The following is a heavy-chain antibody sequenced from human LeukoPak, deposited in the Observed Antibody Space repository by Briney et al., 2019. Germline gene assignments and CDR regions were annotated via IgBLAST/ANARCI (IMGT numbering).Heavy chain of an antibody. CDR1: GGTFSSYA. CDR2: IIPIFGTA. CDR3: ASVPMVRGVIVGGGMALDY. V-gene: IGHV1-69*05. J-gene: IGHJ4*02. D-gene: IGHD3-10*01. Sequence: ASVKVSCKASGGTFSSYAISWVRQAPGQGLEWMGRIIPIFGTANYAQKFQGRVTITTDESTSTAYIELSSLRSEDTAWYYCASVPMVRGVIVGGGMALDYWGQGTLVTGSS.